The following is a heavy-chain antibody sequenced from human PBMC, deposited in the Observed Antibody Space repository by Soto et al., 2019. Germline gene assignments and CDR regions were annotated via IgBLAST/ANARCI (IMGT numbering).Heavy chain of an antibody. CDR3: ARDGEDIVVVPASIRCVPYYSYYMDF. CDR1: GFTFSSYG. Sequence: QVQLVESGGGVVQPGRSLRLSCAASGFTFSSYGMHWVRQAPGKGLEWVAVIWYDGSNKYYADSVKGRFTISRDNSKNTLYLQMNSLRAEDTAVYYCARDGEDIVVVPASIRCVPYYSYYMDFWGKGTTVTVSS. D-gene: IGHD2-2*01. V-gene: IGHV3-33*01. CDR2: IWYDGSNK. J-gene: IGHJ6*03.